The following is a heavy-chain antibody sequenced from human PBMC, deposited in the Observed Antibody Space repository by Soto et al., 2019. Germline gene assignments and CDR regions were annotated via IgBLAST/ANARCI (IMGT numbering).Heavy chain of an antibody. CDR1: GYTFTSYG. J-gene: IGHJ4*02. Sequence: AASVKVSCKASGYTFTSYGISWVRQAPGQGLEWMGWISAYNGNTNYAQKLQGRVTMTTDTSTSTAYMELRSLRSDDTAVYYCARTQGRYYDILTGLIDYWGQGTLVTVSS. D-gene: IGHD3-9*01. CDR2: ISAYNGNT. CDR3: ARTQGRYYDILTGLIDY. V-gene: IGHV1-18*01.